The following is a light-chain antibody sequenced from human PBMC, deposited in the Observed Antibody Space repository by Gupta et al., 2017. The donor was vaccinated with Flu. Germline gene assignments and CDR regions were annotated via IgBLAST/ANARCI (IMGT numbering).Light chain of an antibody. CDR1: QSLSSW. J-gene: IGKJ4*01. CDR2: KAS. Sequence: VGDRVTITCRASQSLSSWLAWYQQKPGKAPNLLIYKASNLESGVPSRFSGSGSGTEFTLTISSLQPDDFATYYCQQYDSYSLTFGGGTKVEI. V-gene: IGKV1-5*03. CDR3: QQYDSYSLT.